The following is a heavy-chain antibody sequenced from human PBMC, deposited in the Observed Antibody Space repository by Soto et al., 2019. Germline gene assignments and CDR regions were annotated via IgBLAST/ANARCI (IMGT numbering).Heavy chain of an antibody. V-gene: IGHV4-34*01. CDR1: GGSFSYYS. CDR2: IDDSGRT. Sequence: QVHLQQWGAGLLKPSETLSLTCTVNGGSFSYYSWSSIRQTPGKGLEWIGEIDDSGRTKYNPSLKSRVNISGDTSKSQFSLKLSSVTATDTAMYYCARWDYNFRDAFEIWGQGTMVTVSS. D-gene: IGHD3-3*01. J-gene: IGHJ3*02. CDR3: ARWDYNFRDAFEI.